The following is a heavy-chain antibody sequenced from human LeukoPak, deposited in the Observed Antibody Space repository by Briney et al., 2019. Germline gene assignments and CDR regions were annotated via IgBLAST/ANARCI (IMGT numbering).Heavy chain of an antibody. CDR1: GFTFITYA. CDR3: ARAAVIEKRGAVFDY. Sequence: GGSLRLSCAASGFTFITYAMHWVRQAPGKGLEWVAVISFDGSNRYFAESVKGRFTISRDNSKNTLYLQMNSLRAEDTAVYYCARAAVIEKRGAVFDYWGQGTLVTVSS. CDR2: ISFDGSNR. D-gene: IGHD4/OR15-4a*01. J-gene: IGHJ4*02. V-gene: IGHV3-30*01.